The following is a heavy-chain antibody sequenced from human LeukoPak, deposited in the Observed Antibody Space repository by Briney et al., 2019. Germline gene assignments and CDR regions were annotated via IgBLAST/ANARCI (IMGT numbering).Heavy chain of an antibody. CDR1: GGSISSYY. V-gene: IGHV4-59*08. CDR2: IYYSGST. CDR3: ARRVALDNYDFWSGYYPEGEHYYYYYGMDV. J-gene: IGHJ6*02. Sequence: SETLSLTCTVSGGSISSYYWSWIRQPPGKGLEWIGYIYYSGSTNYNPSLKSRVTISVDTSKNQFSLKLSSVTAADTAVYYCARRVALDNYDFWSGYYPEGEHYYYYYGMDVWGQGTTVTVSS. D-gene: IGHD3-3*01.